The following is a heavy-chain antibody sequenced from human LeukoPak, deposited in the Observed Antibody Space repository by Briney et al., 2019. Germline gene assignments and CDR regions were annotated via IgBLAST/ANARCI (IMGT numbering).Heavy chain of an antibody. D-gene: IGHD3-10*01. CDR1: GGTFSSYA. CDR3: ARAMVRGVRYFDY. Sequence: ASVKVSFKASGGTFSSYAISWVRQAPGQGLEWMGGIIPIFGTANYAQKFQGRVTITADESTSTAYMELSSLRSEDAAVYYCARAMVRGVRYFDYWGQGTLVTVSS. V-gene: IGHV1-69*13. J-gene: IGHJ4*02. CDR2: IIPIFGTA.